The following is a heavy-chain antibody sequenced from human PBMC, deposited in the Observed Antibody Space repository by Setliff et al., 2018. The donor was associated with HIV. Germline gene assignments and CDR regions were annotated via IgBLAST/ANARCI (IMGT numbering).Heavy chain of an antibody. Sequence: GASVKVSCKASGDTFKMDTISWLRQAPGQGPEWMGGIVPAFGSTNYAQKFRDRVKITADGSQTTVYMQLNSLRSDDMAVYYCAKDGSGTLRGTFYIWGQGTTVTVSS. D-gene: IGHD3-10*01. CDR3: AKDGSGTLRGTFYI. J-gene: IGHJ6*02. V-gene: IGHV1-69*13. CDR2: IVPAFGST. CDR1: GDTFKMDT.